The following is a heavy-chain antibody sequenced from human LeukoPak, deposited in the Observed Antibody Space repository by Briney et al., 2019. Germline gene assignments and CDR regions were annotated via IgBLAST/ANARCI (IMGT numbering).Heavy chain of an antibody. CDR2: TYYRSKWFN. V-gene: IGHV6-1*01. D-gene: IGHD2-21*01. CDR3: AKGAGDTNWFDP. J-gene: IGHJ5*02. CDR1: GDSVSSNTAA. Sequence: SQTLSLTCAISGDSVSSNTAAWNWIRQSPSRGLEWLGRTYYRSKWFNHYALSVKSRIIINPDTSKNQFSLHLNSVTLEDTAVYYCAKGAGDTNWFDPWGQGTLVTVSS.